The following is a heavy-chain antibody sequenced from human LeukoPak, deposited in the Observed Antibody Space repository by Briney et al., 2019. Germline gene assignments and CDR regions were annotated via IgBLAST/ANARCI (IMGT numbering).Heavy chain of an antibody. CDR2: ISGSGGST. CDR1: GFTFSSYA. D-gene: IGHD3-22*01. CDR3: AKLGYDSGGYYHFDY. J-gene: IGHJ4*02. Sequence: GGSLRLSCAASGFTFSSYAMSWVRQAPGKGLEWVSAISGSGGSTYYADSVKGRFTISRDNSKNTLYLQMNSLRAEDTAVYYCAKLGYDSGGYYHFDYWGQGTLVTVSS. V-gene: IGHV3-23*01.